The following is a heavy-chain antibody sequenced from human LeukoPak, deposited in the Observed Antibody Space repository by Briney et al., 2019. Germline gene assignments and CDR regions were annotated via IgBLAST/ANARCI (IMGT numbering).Heavy chain of an antibody. D-gene: IGHD5-24*01. CDR3: ATSGRRDGYNYGDAFDI. Sequence: GESLKIFCKGSGYSFTSYWIGWVRQMPGKGLEWIEIIYPGDSDTRYSPSFQGQVTISADKSISTAYLQWSSLKASDTAMYYCATSGRRDGYNYGDAFDIWGQGTMVTVSS. CDR1: GYSFTSYW. V-gene: IGHV5-51*01. CDR2: IYPGDSDT. J-gene: IGHJ3*02.